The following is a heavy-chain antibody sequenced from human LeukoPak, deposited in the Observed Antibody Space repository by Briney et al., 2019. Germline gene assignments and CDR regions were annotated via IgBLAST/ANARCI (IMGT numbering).Heavy chain of an antibody. J-gene: IGHJ5*01. CDR2: MNPNSGNT. V-gene: IGHV1-8*01. D-gene: IGHD6-13*01. Sequence: ASVKVSCKASGYTFTTYDINWVRQAAGQGLEWMGWMNPNSGNTGNAQKFQGRVTMTRNTSISTAYMELTSLTSEDTAVYFCARIAAPGNRRFNFWGQGTLVTVSS. CDR3: ARIAAPGNRRFNF. CDR1: GYTFTTYD.